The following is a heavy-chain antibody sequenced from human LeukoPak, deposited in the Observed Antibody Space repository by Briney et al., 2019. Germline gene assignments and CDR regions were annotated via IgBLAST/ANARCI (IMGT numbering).Heavy chain of an antibody. D-gene: IGHD1-26*01. CDR3: AKYSGSYYYPPNWDS. CDR2: ISGSGSST. CDR1: GGTFSNYA. J-gene: IGHJ4*02. Sequence: SCKASGGTFSNYAMTWVRQAPGKGLEWVSGISGSGSSTYYADSVKGRFTLSRDYPKNTLYLQMNSLRAEDTAVYFCAKYSGSYYYPPNWDSWGQGTLVTVSS. V-gene: IGHV3-23*01.